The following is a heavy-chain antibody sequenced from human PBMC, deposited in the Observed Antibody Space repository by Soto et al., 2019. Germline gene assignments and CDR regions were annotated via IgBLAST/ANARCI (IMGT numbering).Heavy chain of an antibody. D-gene: IGHD2-21*02. J-gene: IGHJ4*02. V-gene: IGHV3-30-3*01. CDR3: SRDPVAYCGGDCRTFDY. CDR1: GFTFSSYA. CDR2: ISYDGSNK. Sequence: QVQLVESGGGVVQPGRSLRLSCAASGFTFSSYAMHWVRQAPGKGLEWVAVISYDGSNKYYADSVKGRFTISRDNSKNTLYLQMNSLSAEDTAVYYCSRDPVAYCGGDCRTFDYWGQGPLLTVSS.